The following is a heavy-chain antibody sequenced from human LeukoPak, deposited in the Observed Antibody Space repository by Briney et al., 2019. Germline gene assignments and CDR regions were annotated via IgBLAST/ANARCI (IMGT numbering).Heavy chain of an antibody. J-gene: IGHJ5*02. V-gene: IGHV4-34*01. CDR3: ARGGYSSSYNWFDP. CDR1: GGSFSGYY. D-gene: IGHD6-13*01. CDR2: INHSGST. Sequence: KPSETLSLTCAVYGGSFSGYYWSWIRQPPGKGLEWIGEINHSGSTNYNPSLKSRVTISVDTSKNQFSLKLSSVTAADTAVHYCARGGYSSSYNWFDPWGQGTLVTVSS.